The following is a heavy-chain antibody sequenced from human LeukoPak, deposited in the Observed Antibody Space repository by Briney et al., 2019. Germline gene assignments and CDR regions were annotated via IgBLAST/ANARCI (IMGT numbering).Heavy chain of an antibody. V-gene: IGHV3-21*01. Sequence: PGGSLRLSCAVSGFTFSSYSMNWVRQAPGKGLEWVSSISSSSNYIYYADSVKGRFAISRDNAKNSLYLQMHSLRAEDTAVYYCARVQYYDSSGNFDFWGQGTLVTVSS. D-gene: IGHD3-22*01. J-gene: IGHJ4*02. CDR3: ARVQYYDSSGNFDF. CDR1: GFTFSSYS. CDR2: ISSSSNYI.